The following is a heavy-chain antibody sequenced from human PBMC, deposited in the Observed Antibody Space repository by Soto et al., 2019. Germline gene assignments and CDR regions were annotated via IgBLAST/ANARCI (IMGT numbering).Heavy chain of an antibody. V-gene: IGHV1-2*02. J-gene: IGHJ5*02. D-gene: IGHD5-12*01. Sequence: ASVKVSCKASGYTFTGYYMHWVRQAPGQGLEWMGWINPNSGGTNYAQKFQGRVTMTRDTSISTAYMELSRLRSDDTAVYYCARTVEMATIGWFDPWGKGTLVTVSS. CDR1: GYTFTGYY. CDR3: ARTVEMATIGWFDP. CDR2: INPNSGGT.